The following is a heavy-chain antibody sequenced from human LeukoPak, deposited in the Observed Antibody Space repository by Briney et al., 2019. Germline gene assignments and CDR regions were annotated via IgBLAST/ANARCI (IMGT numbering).Heavy chain of an antibody. CDR1: GGSISSYY. J-gene: IGHJ5*02. CDR2: IYYSGST. Sequence: SETLSLTCTVSGGSISSYYWSWIRQPPGKGLEWIGYIYYSGSTYYNPSLKSRVTMSMDTSRNQFSLKLGSVTAADTAVYYCARDAEYQLLGGWFDPWGQGTLVTVSS. D-gene: IGHD2-2*01. V-gene: IGHV4-59*01. CDR3: ARDAEYQLLGGWFDP.